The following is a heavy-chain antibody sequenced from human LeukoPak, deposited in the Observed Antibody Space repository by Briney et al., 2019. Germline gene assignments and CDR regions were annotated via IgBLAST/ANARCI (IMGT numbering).Heavy chain of an antibody. CDR1: GFTFSSYA. CDR3: AKTLSRRYYYYGMDV. V-gene: IGHV3-23*01. Sequence: GGSLRLSCAASGFTFSSYAMSWVRQAPGKGLEWVSAISGSGGSTYYADSVKGRFTISRDNPKNTLYLQMNSLRAEDTAVYYCAKTLSRRYYYYGMDVWGQGTTVTVSS. J-gene: IGHJ6*02. CDR2: ISGSGGST. D-gene: IGHD2/OR15-2a*01.